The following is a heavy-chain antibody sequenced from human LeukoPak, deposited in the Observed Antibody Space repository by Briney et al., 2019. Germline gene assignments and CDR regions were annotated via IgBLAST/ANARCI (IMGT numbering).Heavy chain of an antibody. CDR2: IYYSGST. V-gene: IGHV4-59*01. CDR3: ARGYCSSCMDV. Sequence: PSKTLSLTCTVSGGSISSYYWSWIRQPPGKGLEWIGYIYYSGSTNYNPSLKSRVTISVDTSKNQFSLKLSSVTAADTAVYYCARGYCSSCMDVWGQGTTVTVSS. CDR1: GGSISSYY. J-gene: IGHJ6*02. D-gene: IGHD2-15*01.